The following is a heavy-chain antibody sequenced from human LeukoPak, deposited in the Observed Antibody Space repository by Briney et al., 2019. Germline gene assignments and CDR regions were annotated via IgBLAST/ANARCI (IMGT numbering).Heavy chain of an antibody. CDR3: ARDGKAAAVDAFDI. D-gene: IGHD6-13*01. CDR2: ISSSSSYT. J-gene: IGHJ3*02. V-gene: IGHV3-11*06. Sequence: GRSLRLSCAASGFSFSDYYMSWIRQAPGKGLEWVSYISSSSSYTNYADSVKGRFTISRDNAKNSLYLQMNSLRAEDTAVYYCARDGKAAAVDAFDIWGQGTMVTVSS. CDR1: GFSFSDYY.